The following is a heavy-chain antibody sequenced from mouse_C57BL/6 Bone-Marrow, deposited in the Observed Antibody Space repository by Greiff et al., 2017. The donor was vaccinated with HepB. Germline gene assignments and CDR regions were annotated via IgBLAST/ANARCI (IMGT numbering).Heavy chain of an antibody. CDR2: IHPNSGST. CDR3: ARRRVLLRYYFDY. D-gene: IGHD1-1*01. CDR1: GYTFTSYW. J-gene: IGHJ2*01. V-gene: IGHV1-64*01. Sequence: VQLQQPGAELVKPGASVKLSCKASGYTFTSYWMHWVKQRPGQGLEWIGMIHPNSGSTNYNEKFKSKATLTVDKSSSTAYMQLSSLTSEDSAVYYCARRRVLLRYYFDYWGQGTTLTVSS.